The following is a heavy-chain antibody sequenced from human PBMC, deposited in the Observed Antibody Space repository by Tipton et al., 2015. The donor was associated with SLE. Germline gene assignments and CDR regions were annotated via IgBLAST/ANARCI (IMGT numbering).Heavy chain of an antibody. CDR1: GGSVSSGSYY. CDR2: IYDSGST. D-gene: IGHD2-15*01. CDR3: ARHIVVVVAATRGEIYGMDV. V-gene: IGHV4-61*01. J-gene: IGHJ6*02. Sequence: TLSLTCTVSGGSVSSGSYYWSWIRQPPGKGLEWIGYIYDSGSTNYNPSLKSRVTISVDTSENQFSLKLSSVTAADTAVYYCARHIVVVVAATRGEIYGMDVWGQGTTVTVSS.